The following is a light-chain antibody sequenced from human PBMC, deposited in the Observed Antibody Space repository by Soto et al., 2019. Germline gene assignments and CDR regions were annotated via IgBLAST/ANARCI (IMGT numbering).Light chain of an antibody. CDR2: DTS. J-gene: IGKJ4*01. V-gene: IGKV3D-20*01. CDR3: QQFGSLIT. Sequence: DIVLTQSPATLSLSPGERATLSCGASQSITNNYLAWYQQKPGLAPRLLIYDTSKRAIGIPVRFSGSGSGTDFTLTISRLEPEDFAVYYCQQFGSLITFGGGTKVEIK. CDR1: QSITNNY.